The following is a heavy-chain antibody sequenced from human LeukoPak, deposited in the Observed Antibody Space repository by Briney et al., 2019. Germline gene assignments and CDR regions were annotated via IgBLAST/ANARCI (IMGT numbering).Heavy chain of an antibody. D-gene: IGHD3-22*01. J-gene: IGHJ4*02. CDR1: GFTFSSYW. V-gene: IGHV3-7*01. CDR3: ARYYYDSSGYPSLFDY. CDR2: IKQDGSEK. Sequence: GGSLRLSCAASGFTFSSYWMSWVRQAPGKGLEWVANIKQDGSEKYYVDSVKGRFTISRDNAKNSLYLQMNSLRAEDTAVYYCARYYYDSSGYPSLFDYWGQGTQVTVSS.